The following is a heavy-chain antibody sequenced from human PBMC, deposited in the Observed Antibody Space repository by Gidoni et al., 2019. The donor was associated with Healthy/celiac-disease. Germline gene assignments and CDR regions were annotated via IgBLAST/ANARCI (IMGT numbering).Heavy chain of an antibody. V-gene: IGHV3-30*18. J-gene: IGHJ4*02. CDR1: GFPFSSCG. Sequence: QVQLLDSGVGVVQPRWSLRLSCAASGFPFSSCGMHWVRQAPGKGLEWVAVITYDGSKKYYADSVKGRFTISRDNSKNTLYLQMNSLRAEDTAVYYCAKVEHGSSGDKDYFDDWGQGTLVTVSS. CDR2: ITYDGSKK. CDR3: AKVEHGSSGDKDYFDD. D-gene: IGHD6-13*01.